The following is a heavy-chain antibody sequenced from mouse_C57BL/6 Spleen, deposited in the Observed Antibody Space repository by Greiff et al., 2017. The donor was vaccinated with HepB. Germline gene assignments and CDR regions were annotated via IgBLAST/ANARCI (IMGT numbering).Heavy chain of an antibody. Sequence: QVQLQQPGAELVKPGASVKLSCKASGYTFTSYWMHWVKQRPGRGLEWIGRIDPNRGGTKYNEKFKSKATLTVDKPSSTAYMQRSSLTSEDSAVYYCARPSRGNYYFDYWGQGTTLTVSS. CDR2: IDPNRGGT. V-gene: IGHV1-72*01. CDR3: ARPSRGNYYFDY. CDR1: GYTFTSYW. D-gene: IGHD2-1*01. J-gene: IGHJ2*01.